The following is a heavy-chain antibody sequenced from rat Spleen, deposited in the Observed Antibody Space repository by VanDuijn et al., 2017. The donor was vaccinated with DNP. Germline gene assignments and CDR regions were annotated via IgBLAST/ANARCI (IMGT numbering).Heavy chain of an antibody. CDR3: AKGPNYGGWSDYFDY. V-gene: IGHV5-31*01. CDR2: ISNTGDST. Sequence: EVQLVESGGGPVQPGRSLKLSCVASGFIFSNYWMTWIRQAPGKGLEWVASISNTGDSTYCRDSVKGRFTISRDNTKNTLYLQMDSLRSEDTATYYCAKGPNYGGWSDYFDYWGQGVMVTVSS. CDR1: GFIFSNYW. D-gene: IGHD1-11*01. J-gene: IGHJ2*01.